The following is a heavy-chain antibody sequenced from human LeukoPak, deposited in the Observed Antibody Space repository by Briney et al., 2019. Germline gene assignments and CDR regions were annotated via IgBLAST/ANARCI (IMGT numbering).Heavy chain of an antibody. D-gene: IGHD3-3*01. V-gene: IGHV3-15*01. J-gene: IGHJ4*02. Sequence: GGSLRLSCAASGFTFSNAWMSWVRQAPGKGLEWVGRIRSKTDGGTTDYAAPVKGRFTISRDDSKNTLYLQMNSLKADDTAVYYCTTVAASGPLDYWGQGTLVTVSS. CDR2: IRSKTDGGTT. CDR3: TTVAASGPLDY. CDR1: GFTFSNAW.